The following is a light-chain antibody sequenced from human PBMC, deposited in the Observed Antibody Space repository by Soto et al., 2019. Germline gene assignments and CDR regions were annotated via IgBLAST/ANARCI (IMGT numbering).Light chain of an antibody. Sequence: DVQMTQSPSSLSASVGDKVTITCRASQSISSYLNWYQQKPGKAPKLLIYAASSLQSGVPSRFSGSGSGTDSTLTVSSLQPEDFATYYCQQSYNLPRTFGQGTKLEIK. V-gene: IGKV1-39*01. J-gene: IGKJ2*01. CDR1: QSISSY. CDR3: QQSYNLPRT. CDR2: AAS.